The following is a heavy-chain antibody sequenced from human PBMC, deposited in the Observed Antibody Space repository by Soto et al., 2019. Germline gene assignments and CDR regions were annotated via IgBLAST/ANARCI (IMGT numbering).Heavy chain of an antibody. D-gene: IGHD3-3*01. CDR3: AICSPYYDFWRGFSDF. V-gene: IGHV3-30*03. CDR1: GFTFSSYG. J-gene: IGHJ4*02. CDR2: ISYDGSDK. Sequence: GGSLRLSCAASGFTFSSYGMHWVRQAPGKGLEWVAVISYDGSDKYYADSVKGRFTISRDNSKNTRYMQMNSLRAEDTAVYYCAICSPYYDFWRGFSDFWGQGSLVTVS.